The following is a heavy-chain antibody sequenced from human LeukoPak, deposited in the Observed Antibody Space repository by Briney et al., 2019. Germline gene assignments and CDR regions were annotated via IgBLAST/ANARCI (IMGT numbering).Heavy chain of an antibody. J-gene: IGHJ4*02. Sequence: SETLSLTCTASGGSISSYYWSWIRQPPGKGLEWIWYIYYSGSTNYNPSLKSRVTISVDTSKNQFSLKLSSVTAADTAVYYCASLYSYALPFDYWGQGTLVTVSS. CDR2: IYYSGST. D-gene: IGHD5-18*01. V-gene: IGHV4-59*01. CDR1: GGSISSYY. CDR3: ASLYSYALPFDY.